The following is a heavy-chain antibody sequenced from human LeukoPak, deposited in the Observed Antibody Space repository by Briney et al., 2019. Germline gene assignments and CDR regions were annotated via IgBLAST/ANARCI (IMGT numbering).Heavy chain of an antibody. D-gene: IGHD3-22*01. V-gene: IGHV3-23*01. J-gene: IGHJ4*02. CDR3: AKKGDSSAYYYYFDS. Sequence: PGGSLRLSCAASGFTFTTYAMSWVRQAPGKGLEWVSGISNSGGSTYYADSVKGRFTISRDNSKNTLYLQMNSLRAEGTAVFYCAKKGDSSAYYYYFDSWGQGTLVSVSS. CDR2: ISNSGGST. CDR1: GFTFTTYA.